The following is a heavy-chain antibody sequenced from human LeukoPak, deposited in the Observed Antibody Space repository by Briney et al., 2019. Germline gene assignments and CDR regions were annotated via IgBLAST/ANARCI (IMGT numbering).Heavy chain of an antibody. D-gene: IGHD2/OR15-2a*01. J-gene: IGHJ4*02. Sequence: GGSLRLSCAASGNYWMHWVRQVPGKGLVWVSHINSDGSWTGYADSVKGRFTISNDNAKNTVYLQMNSLRAEDTAVYYCVSFYETYWGRGTLVTVSS. CDR1: GNYW. CDR3: VSFYETY. V-gene: IGHV3-74*01. CDR2: INSDGSWT.